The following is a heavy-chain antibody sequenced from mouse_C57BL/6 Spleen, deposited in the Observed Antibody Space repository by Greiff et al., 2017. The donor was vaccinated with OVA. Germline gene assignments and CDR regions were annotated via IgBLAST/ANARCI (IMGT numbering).Heavy chain of an antibody. V-gene: IGHV1-26*01. J-gene: IGHJ2*01. CDR3: ATGLNFDY. D-gene: IGHD3-1*01. CDR2: INPNNGGT. CDR1: GYTFTDYY. Sequence: VQLQQSGPELVKPGASVKISCKASGYTFTDYYMNWVKQSHGKSLEWIGDINPNNGGTSYNQKFKGKATLTVDKSSSTAYMELRSLTSEDSAVYYCATGLNFDYWGQGTTLTVSS.